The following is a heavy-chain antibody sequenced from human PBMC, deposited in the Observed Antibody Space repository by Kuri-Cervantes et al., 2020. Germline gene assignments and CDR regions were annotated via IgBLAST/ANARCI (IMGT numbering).Heavy chain of an antibody. Sequence: GESLKISCAASGFTFSSYDMHWVRQATGKGLEWVSAIGTAGDTYYPGSVKGRFTISRESAKNSLYLQMNSLRAGDTAVYYCARGPITGNRFDYWGQGTLVTVSS. V-gene: IGHV3-13*01. CDR3: ARGPITGNRFDY. CDR1: GFTFSSYD. J-gene: IGHJ4*02. D-gene: IGHD1-20*01. CDR2: IGTAGDT.